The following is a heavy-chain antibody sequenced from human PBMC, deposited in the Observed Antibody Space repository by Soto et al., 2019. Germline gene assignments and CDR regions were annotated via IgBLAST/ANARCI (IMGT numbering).Heavy chain of an antibody. CDR3: AKGEGSYYYYGMDV. V-gene: IGHV3-23*01. Sequence: GGSLRLSCAASGFTFSSYAMSWVRQAPGKGLEWVSAISGSGGSTYYADSVKGRFTISRDNSKNTLYLQMNSLRAEDTAVYYCAKGEGSYYYYGMDVWGQGTTVTVSS. J-gene: IGHJ6*02. CDR1: GFTFSSYA. CDR2: ISGSGGST.